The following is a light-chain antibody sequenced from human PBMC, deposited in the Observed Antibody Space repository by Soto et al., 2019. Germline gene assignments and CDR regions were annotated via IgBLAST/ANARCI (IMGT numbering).Light chain of an antibody. CDR2: ATS. Sequence: DIVLTHSPVTLSLSPGERATLSCMASQAIVSTYLAWFQQKPGQPPRLLLYATSSRATGIPDRFSGSGSGTDFTLTSRKLEPVDCAVYYCQQYGTLPWTFGQGTKVEIK. CDR1: QAIVSTY. V-gene: IGKV3-20*01. CDR3: QQYGTLPWT. J-gene: IGKJ1*01.